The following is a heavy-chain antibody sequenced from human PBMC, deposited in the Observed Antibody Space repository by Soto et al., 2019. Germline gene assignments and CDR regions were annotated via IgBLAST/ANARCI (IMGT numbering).Heavy chain of an antibody. CDR1: GGSFSGNY. J-gene: IGHJ4*02. Sequence: QVQLQQWGAGLLKPSETLSLACAVYGGSFSGNYWSWIRQPPGKGQEWIGEIDHSGSTHYNPSLKSRVTMSVDTSKNHFSLKVISVTAADTAVYYCAAGSGWYEYFDYWGQGSLVTVSS. CDR2: IDHSGST. V-gene: IGHV4-34*01. D-gene: IGHD6-19*01. CDR3: AAGSGWYEYFDY.